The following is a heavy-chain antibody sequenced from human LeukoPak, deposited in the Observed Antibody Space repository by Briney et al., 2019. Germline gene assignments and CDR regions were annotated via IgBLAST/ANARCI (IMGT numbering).Heavy chain of an antibody. CDR3: ARDREYYDSSGYYYTAPDY. Sequence: GGSLRLSCAASGFNFYIYTLNWVRQAPGKGLEWVSSISSSSSYIYYADSVKGRFTISRDNAKNSLYLQMNSLRAEDTAVYYCARDREYYDSSGYYYTAPDYWGQGTLVTVSS. CDR1: GFNFYIYT. CDR2: ISSSSSYI. D-gene: IGHD3-22*01. V-gene: IGHV3-21*01. J-gene: IGHJ4*02.